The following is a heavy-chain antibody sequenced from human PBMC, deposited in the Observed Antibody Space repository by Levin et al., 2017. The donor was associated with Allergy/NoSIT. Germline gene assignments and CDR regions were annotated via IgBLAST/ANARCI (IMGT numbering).Heavy chain of an antibody. V-gene: IGHV3-7*01. D-gene: IGHD1-26*01. CDR1: GFTFTSYW. Sequence: GGSLRLSCAASGFTFTSYWMIWIRQAPGKGLEWVAKINQDGSQYSYVDSVKGRFSVSRDNSKNSLYLQMNSLRVEDTAVYYCARPWGRALDYWCQGGRVAVSS. J-gene: IGHJ4*02. CDR2: INQDGSQY. CDR3: ARPWGRALDY.